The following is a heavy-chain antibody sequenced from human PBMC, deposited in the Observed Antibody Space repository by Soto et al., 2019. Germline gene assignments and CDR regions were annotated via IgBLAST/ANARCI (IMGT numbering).Heavy chain of an antibody. Sequence: QITWKESGPTLLKPTQTLTLTCTLSDFSLSISGVGVGWARQTPGKALEWLALIFSKDAKRYSPSLKTRLTIPRASSMTQVVLRTTNRAPVATATYCRPHMRGSELYGTDVWGHVTTVTVAS. J-gene: IGHJ6*02. CDR3: PHMRGSELYGTDV. CDR2: IFSKDAK. CDR1: DFSLSISGVG. D-gene: IGHD3-10*01. V-gene: IGHV2-5*01.